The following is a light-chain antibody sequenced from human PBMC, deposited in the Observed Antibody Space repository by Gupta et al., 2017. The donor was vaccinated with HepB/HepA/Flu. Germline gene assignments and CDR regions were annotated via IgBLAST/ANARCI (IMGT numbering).Light chain of an antibody. J-gene: IGKJ4*01. CDR2: LGS. CDR3: RQALQTPRT. CDR1: QSLLHSNGYNY. Sequence: DIVMTQSPLSLPVTPGEPASISCRSSQSLLHSNGYNYLDWYLQKPGQSPQLLIYLGSNRASGVPDRFSGSGSGTDFTLKISRVEAEDVGVYYCRQALQTPRTFGGGTKVEIK. V-gene: IGKV2-28*01.